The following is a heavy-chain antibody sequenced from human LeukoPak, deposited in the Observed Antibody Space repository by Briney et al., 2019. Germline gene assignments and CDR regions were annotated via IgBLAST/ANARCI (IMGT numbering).Heavy chain of an antibody. Sequence: SETLSLTCAVYGGSFSGYYWSWIRQPPGKGLEWIGEINHSGSTNYNPFLKSRVTISVDTSKNQFSLKLSSVTAADTAVYYCASLPGEGSSNWFDPWGQGTLVTVSS. V-gene: IGHV4-34*01. J-gene: IGHJ5*02. CDR3: ASLPGEGSSNWFDP. D-gene: IGHD3-16*01. CDR2: INHSGST. CDR1: GGSFSGYY.